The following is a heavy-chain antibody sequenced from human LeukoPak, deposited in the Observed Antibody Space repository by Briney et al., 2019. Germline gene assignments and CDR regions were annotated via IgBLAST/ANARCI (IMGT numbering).Heavy chain of an antibody. Sequence: SQTLSLTCTVSGGSISSGDYYWSWIRQPPGTGLEWIGYIYYSGSTYYNPSLKSRVTISVDTSKNQFSLKLSSVTAADTAVYYCAREDGTYCYGYSDYWGQGTLVTVSS. CDR3: AREDGTYCYGYSDY. D-gene: IGHD5-18*01. CDR2: IYYSGST. CDR1: GGSISSGDYY. J-gene: IGHJ4*02. V-gene: IGHV4-30-4*01.